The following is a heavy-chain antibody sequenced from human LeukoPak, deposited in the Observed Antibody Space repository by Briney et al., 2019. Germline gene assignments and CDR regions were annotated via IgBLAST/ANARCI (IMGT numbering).Heavy chain of an antibody. CDR2: IYSGGST. D-gene: IGHD5-24*01. CDR3: AKEMATMNAFDI. V-gene: IGHV3-66*01. CDR1: GFTVSSNY. Sequence: PGGSLRLSCAASGFTVSSNYMSWVRQAPGKGLEWVSVIYSGGSTDYKDSVKDRFIISRDNSKNTLYLQMNSLRAEDTAVYYCAKEMATMNAFDIWGQGTKVTVSS. J-gene: IGHJ3*02.